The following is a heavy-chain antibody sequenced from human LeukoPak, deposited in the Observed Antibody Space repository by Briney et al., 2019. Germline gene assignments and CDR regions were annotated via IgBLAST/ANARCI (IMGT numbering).Heavy chain of an antibody. CDR2: IGTAGDT. CDR1: GFTFSSHD. Sequence: GGSLRLSCAASGFTFSSHDMHWVRQATGKGLEWVSTIGTAGDTYYPGSVKGRFTISRENAKNSLYLQMNILKAGDTAVYYCARGGPGYYLDYWGQGTLVTVSS. J-gene: IGHJ4*02. V-gene: IGHV3-13*01. CDR3: ARGGPGYYLDY.